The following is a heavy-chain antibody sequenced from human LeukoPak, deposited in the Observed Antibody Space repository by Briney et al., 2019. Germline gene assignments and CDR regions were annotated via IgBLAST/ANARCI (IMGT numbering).Heavy chain of an antibody. CDR2: MNPNSGNT. CDR1: GYTFTSYD. J-gene: IGHJ4*02. CDR3: AKDRLLNCRGDCYTFDS. D-gene: IGHD2-21*02. V-gene: IGHV1-8*01. Sequence: ASVKVSCKASGYTFTSYDINWVRQATGQGREWMGWMNPNSGNTGYAQKFQGRVNMTRNTSISTAYMELSSLRSEDTAVYYCAKDRLLNCRGDCYTFDSWGQGTVVTVSS.